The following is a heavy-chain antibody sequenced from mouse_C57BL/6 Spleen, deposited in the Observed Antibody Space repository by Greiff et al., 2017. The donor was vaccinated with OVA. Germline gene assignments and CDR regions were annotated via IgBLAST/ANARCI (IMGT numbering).Heavy chain of an antibody. CDR1: GYSITSGYY. CDR2: ISYDGSN. Sequence: EVQLQESGPGLVKPSQSLSLTCSVTGYSITSGYYWNWIRQFPGNKLEWMGYISYDGSNNYNPSLKNRISITRDTSKNQFVLKLNSVTTEDTATYYCARSGLTGYYFDYWGQGTTLTVSS. CDR3: ARSGLTGYYFDY. J-gene: IGHJ2*01. V-gene: IGHV3-6*01. D-gene: IGHD4-1*01.